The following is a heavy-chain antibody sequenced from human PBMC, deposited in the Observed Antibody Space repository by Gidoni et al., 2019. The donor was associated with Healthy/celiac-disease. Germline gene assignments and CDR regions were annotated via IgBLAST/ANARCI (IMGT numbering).Heavy chain of an antibody. CDR2: FDPEDGET. CDR3: AAQYGDYFMDF. CDR1: GHTLTELS. D-gene: IGHD4-17*01. Sequence: QLQLVQSGAVVKKPGASVKVSCMVSGHTLTELSMHWVRQAPGKGLEWMGGFDPEDGETIYAQKFQGRVTVTEDTSTDTAYVELGSQRSEDTAVYYCAAQYGDYFMDFWGQGTLVTVSS. J-gene: IGHJ4*02. V-gene: IGHV1-24*01.